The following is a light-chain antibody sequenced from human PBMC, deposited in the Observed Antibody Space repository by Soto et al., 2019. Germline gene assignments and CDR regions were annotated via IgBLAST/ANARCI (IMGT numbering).Light chain of an antibody. V-gene: IGKV1-5*01. J-gene: IGKJ2*01. CDR3: QQYKSYFPYT. CDR1: QSISTY. Sequence: EIAMTQSPSTLSASVGDRAPLTCRASQSISTYLAWYQPQAWKAPKLLIYGASNLESGVPSRFSGSGSGTEFTLTISSLQPDDFAIYYCQQYKSYFPYTFGQGTKREIK. CDR2: GAS.